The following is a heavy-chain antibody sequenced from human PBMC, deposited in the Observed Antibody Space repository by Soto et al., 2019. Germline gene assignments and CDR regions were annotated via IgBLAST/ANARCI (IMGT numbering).Heavy chain of an antibody. V-gene: IGHV3-48*01. CDR3: AKDQGSSWYEIDY. J-gene: IGHJ4*02. D-gene: IGHD6-13*01. Sequence: GGSLRLSCAASGFTFSSYSVNWVRQAPGKGLEWVSYISSSSSTIYYADSVKGRFTISRDNSKNTLYLQMNSLRAEDTAVYYCAKDQGSSWYEIDYWGQGALVTVSS. CDR2: ISSSSSTI. CDR1: GFTFSSYS.